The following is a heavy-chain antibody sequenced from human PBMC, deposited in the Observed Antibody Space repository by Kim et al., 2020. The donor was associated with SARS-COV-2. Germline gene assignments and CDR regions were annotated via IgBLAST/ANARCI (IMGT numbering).Heavy chain of an antibody. V-gene: IGHV5-51*01. Sequence: GESLKISCKGSGYSFTSYWIGWVRQMPGKGLEWMGIIYPGDSDTRYSPSFQGQVTISADKSISTAYLQWSSLKASDTAMYYCARHFNRCSGGSCYYRSEIDYWGQGTLVTVSS. CDR2: IYPGDSDT. J-gene: IGHJ4*02. D-gene: IGHD2-15*01. CDR3: ARHFNRCSGGSCYYRSEIDY. CDR1: GYSFTSYW.